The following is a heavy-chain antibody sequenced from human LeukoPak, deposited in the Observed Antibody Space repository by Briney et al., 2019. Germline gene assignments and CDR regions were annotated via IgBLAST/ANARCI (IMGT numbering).Heavy chain of an antibody. V-gene: IGHV3-20*01. CDR3: ARVCDYDILTGPQGYYYYMDV. Sequence: PGGSLRLSCAASGFTFDDYGMSWVRQAPGKGLEWVSGINWNGGSTGYADSVKGRFTISRDNAKNSLYLQMNSLRAEDTALYHCARVCDYDILTGPQGYYYYMDVWGKGTTVTVSS. D-gene: IGHD3-9*01. CDR2: INWNGGST. CDR1: GFTFDDYG. J-gene: IGHJ6*03.